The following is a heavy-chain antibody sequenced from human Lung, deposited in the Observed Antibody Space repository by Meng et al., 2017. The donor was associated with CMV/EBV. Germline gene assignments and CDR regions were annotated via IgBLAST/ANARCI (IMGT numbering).Heavy chain of an antibody. CDR2: INPNSGDA. J-gene: IGHJ3*01. Sequence: ASVKVSCKASGYVFTGYYIHWVRQAPGQGLEWMGWINPNSGDAAYAQEFQGRVTMTRDTSISTVYMELRRLRSDDTALYYCARPLGLALLVNDAVEVWGQRTIVTISS. V-gene: IGHV1-2*02. CDR3: ARPLGLALLVNDAVEV. CDR1: GYVFTGYY. D-gene: IGHD3-3*02.